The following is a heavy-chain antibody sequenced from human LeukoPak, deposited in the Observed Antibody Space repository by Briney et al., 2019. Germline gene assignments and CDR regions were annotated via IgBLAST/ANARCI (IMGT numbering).Heavy chain of an antibody. CDR1: GFTFSSFE. V-gene: IGHV3-30*16. CDR3: ARDRTWSGGMDV. J-gene: IGHJ6*02. CDR2: ISRDGDKV. Sequence: PGGSLRLSCAASGFTFSSFEMNWIRQAPGRGLEWVAVISRDGDKVDYRGSVKGRFIISGDNAKNTLYLQMNSLRPEDTSVVYCARDRTWSGGMDVWGQGTTVIVSS. D-gene: IGHD2-15*01.